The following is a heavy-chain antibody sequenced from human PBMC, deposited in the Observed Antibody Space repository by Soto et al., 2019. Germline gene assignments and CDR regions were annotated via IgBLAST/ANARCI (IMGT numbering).Heavy chain of an antibody. Sequence: GGSLRLSCAASGFNFRGYAMAWVRQAPGKGLEWVSAISDSGANTYYTDSVKGRFTISRDNSKNTLYLQMNSLRAEDTAVYYCGKGRIQLFLDCWGQGTLVTVSS. CDR1: GFNFRGYA. CDR2: ISDSGANT. V-gene: IGHV3-23*01. CDR3: GKGRIQLFLDC. D-gene: IGHD5-18*01. J-gene: IGHJ4*02.